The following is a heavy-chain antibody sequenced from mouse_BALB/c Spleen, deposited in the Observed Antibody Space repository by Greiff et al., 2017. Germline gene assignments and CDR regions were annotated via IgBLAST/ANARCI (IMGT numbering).Heavy chain of an antibody. V-gene: IGHV1-4*01. D-gene: IGHD1-1*01. CDR3: AITVVTPDFDV. CDR2: INPSSGYT. Sequence: LQQSGAELARPGASVKMSCKASGYTFTSYTMHWVKQRPGQGLEWIGYINPSSGYTNYNQRFKDKATLTADKSSSTAYMQLSSLTSEDSAVYFCAITVVTPDFDVWGAGTTVTVSS. J-gene: IGHJ1*01. CDR1: GYTFTSYT.